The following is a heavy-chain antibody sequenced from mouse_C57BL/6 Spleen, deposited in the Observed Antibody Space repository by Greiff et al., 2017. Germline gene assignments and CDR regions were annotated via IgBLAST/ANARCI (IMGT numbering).Heavy chain of an antibody. CDR3: ARHEDPNNGSKAFIDY. CDR1: GYTFTEYT. Sequence: VKLQESGAELVKPGASVKLSCKASGYTFTEYTIHWVKQRSGQGLEWIGWFYPGSGSIKYNEKFKDKATLTADKSSSTVYMELSRLTSEDSAVYFCARHEDPNNGSKAFIDYWGQGTTLTVSS. J-gene: IGHJ2*01. V-gene: IGHV1-62-2*01. D-gene: IGHD1-1*01. CDR2: FYPGSGSI.